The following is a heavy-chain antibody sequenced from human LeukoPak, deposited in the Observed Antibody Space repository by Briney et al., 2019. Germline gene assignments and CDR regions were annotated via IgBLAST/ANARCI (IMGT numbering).Heavy chain of an antibody. CDR3: ARDRVGSGWPRPYYFEV. CDR1: GYTLTGYY. CDR2: INPNTGAT. Sequence: ASVKVSFKASGYTLTGYYLHWVRQAPGQGLEWMGWINPNTGATHSAQKFQGRITMTRDTSISTAYMDLSRLRSDDTAVYYCARDRVGSGWPRPYYFEVWGQGTLVTVSS. D-gene: IGHD6-19*01. V-gene: IGHV1-2*02. J-gene: IGHJ4*02.